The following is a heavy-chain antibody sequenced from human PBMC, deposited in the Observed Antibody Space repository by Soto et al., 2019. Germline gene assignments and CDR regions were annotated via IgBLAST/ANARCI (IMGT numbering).Heavy chain of an antibody. D-gene: IGHD2-2*02. CDR3: ARGLGYCSSTGCYSWFDY. CDR1: GFTFSTYA. CDR2: ISGSGGST. V-gene: IGHV3-23*01. J-gene: IGHJ4*02. Sequence: EVHLLESGGGLVQPGGSLRLSCAASGFTFSTYAMSWVRQAPGKGLEWVSAISGSGGSTYYADPVKGRFTISRDNSKNTLYLQMNRLRAEDTAVHYCARGLGYCSSTGCYSWFDYWGQGTLVTVSS.